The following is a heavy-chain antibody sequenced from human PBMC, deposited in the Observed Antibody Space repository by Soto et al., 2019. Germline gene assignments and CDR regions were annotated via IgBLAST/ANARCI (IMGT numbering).Heavy chain of an antibody. V-gene: IGHV5-51*01. CDR1: GYSFSNYW. J-gene: IGHJ3*02. CDR2: IYPGDSNT. CDR3: ARPTYSGSASSAFDI. Sequence: GESLKISCKGSGYSFSNYWIGWVRQVPGNGLQWVALIYPGDSNTVYRPSLQGQVTISADKSIGAAYLQWSSLKASDSGMYYCARPTYSGSASSAFDIWGQGTMVTVSS. D-gene: IGHD1-26*01.